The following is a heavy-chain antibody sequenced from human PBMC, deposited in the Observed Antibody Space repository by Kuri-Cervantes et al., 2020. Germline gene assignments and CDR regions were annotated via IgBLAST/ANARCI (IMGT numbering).Heavy chain of an antibody. Sequence: ASVKVSCKASGYTFTSYYMHWVRQAPGQGLEWMGIINPSGGSTSYAQKFQGRVTMTRDTSTSTAYMELSSLRSEDTAVYYCAEVRGVQTRPFDYWGQGTLVTVSS. V-gene: IGHV1-46*01. CDR1: GYTFTSYY. D-gene: IGHD4-11*01. J-gene: IGHJ4*02. CDR3: AEVRGVQTRPFDY. CDR2: INPSGGST.